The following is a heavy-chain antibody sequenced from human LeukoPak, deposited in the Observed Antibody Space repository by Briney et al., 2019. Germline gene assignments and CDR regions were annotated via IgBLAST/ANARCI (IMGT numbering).Heavy chain of an antibody. CDR1: GFTFNSYT. J-gene: IGHJ6*03. Sequence: GRSLRLSCAASGFTFNSYTIHWVRQAPGKGLEWVAVISYDGSKKNYADSVKGRFTISRDNSKNTLYLQMNSLRAEDTAVYYCARVGPWVNPDYYYYYMDVWGKGTTVTVSS. D-gene: IGHD1-14*01. V-gene: IGHV3-30*04. CDR3: ARVGPWVNPDYYYYYMDV. CDR2: ISYDGSKK.